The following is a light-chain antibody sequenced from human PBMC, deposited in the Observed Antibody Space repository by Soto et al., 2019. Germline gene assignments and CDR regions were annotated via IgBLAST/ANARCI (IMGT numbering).Light chain of an antibody. Sequence: DIVMTQSPLSLPVTPGEPASISCRSSQSLLHSNGYNYLDWYLQKPGQSPQLLIYLGSNRASGVPDRFSGSGSGTDFTLKISRVEAEDVLVYYCMQALQAPTFGGGTKVEIK. J-gene: IGKJ4*01. CDR2: LGS. V-gene: IGKV2-28*01. CDR3: MQALQAPT. CDR1: QSLLHSNGYNY.